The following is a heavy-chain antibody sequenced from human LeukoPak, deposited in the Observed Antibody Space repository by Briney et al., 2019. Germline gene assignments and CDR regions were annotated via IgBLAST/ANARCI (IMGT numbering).Heavy chain of an antibody. D-gene: IGHD5-12*01. CDR3: ARGVRTSSGYDSGI. Sequence: GGSLRLSCAAPGFTFSSYWMHWVRHAPGKGLVWVSRINSDGSSTSYADSAKGRFTISRDNAKNTLYLQMNSLRAEDTAVYYCARGVRTSSGYDSGIWGQGTMVTVSS. V-gene: IGHV3-74*01. CDR1: GFTFSSYW. CDR2: INSDGSST. J-gene: IGHJ3*02.